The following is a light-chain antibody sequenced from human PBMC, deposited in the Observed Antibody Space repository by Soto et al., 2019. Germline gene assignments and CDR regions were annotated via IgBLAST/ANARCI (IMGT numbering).Light chain of an antibody. J-gene: IGKJ2*01. CDR1: QTISNTY. V-gene: IGKV3-20*01. CDR3: QQYGSSPGYT. Sequence: EIVLTQSPGTVSLSPGKRATLSCRASQTISNTYVAWYQQKAGQAPRLLIYGASYRATGIPDRFSGSGSGTDFTLTIGRVEPEDVAVYYCQQYGSSPGYTFGQGTKVDIK. CDR2: GAS.